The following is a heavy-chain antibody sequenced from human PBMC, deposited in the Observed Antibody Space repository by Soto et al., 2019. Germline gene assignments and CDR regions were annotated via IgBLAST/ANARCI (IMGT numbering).Heavy chain of an antibody. D-gene: IGHD3-10*01. CDR1: GFTFSNYG. CDR3: AKSGFSYYFFDH. CDR2: ISYDGSNK. Sequence: GGSLRLSCAASGFTFSNYGFHWVRQAPGKGLEWLAVISYDGSNKKYADSVKGRFTISRDNSKNTVYLQMNSLRTEDTAVYYCAKSGFSYYFFDHWGQGTLVTVSS. J-gene: IGHJ4*02. V-gene: IGHV3-30*18.